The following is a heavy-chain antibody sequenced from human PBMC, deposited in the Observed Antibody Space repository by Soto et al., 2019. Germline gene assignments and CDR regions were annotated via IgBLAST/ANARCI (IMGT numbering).Heavy chain of an antibody. D-gene: IGHD3-10*01. Sequence: PGGSLRPSCAASGFTVISNYMTWVRQAPGKGLEWVSGSYSGGRTYYADSVKGRFTISRDSSKNTLYLQMSSLRAEDTAVYFCARGYGAGSYFSDYWGQGTLVTVSS. J-gene: IGHJ4*02. V-gene: IGHV3-53*01. CDR2: SYSGGRT. CDR1: GFTVISNY. CDR3: ARGYGAGSYFSDY.